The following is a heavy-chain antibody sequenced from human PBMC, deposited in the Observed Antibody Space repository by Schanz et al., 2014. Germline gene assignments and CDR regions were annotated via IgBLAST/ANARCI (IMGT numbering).Heavy chain of an antibody. J-gene: IGHJ3*01. CDR2: ISPSGDT. CDR3: AGAAVGFIVDAFDL. CDR1: GFIFSSYN. D-gene: IGHD6-19*01. V-gene: IGHV3-13*01. Sequence: EVQLVESGGGLVKPGGSLRLSCVASGFIFSSYNMNWVRQVRGKGLEWVSSISPSGDTHYLASVKGRFTISRENAKSSLYLQMDHLRVEDTAAYYCAGAAVGFIVDAFDLWGRGTMVIVSS.